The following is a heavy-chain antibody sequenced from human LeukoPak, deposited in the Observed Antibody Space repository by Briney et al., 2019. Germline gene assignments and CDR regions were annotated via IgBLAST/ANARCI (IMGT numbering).Heavy chain of an antibody. J-gene: IGHJ6*02. CDR3: AKDGCRSGSCYSLGGDYYYYGMDV. V-gene: IGHV3-23*01. D-gene: IGHD2-15*01. CDR1: GFTFSDYY. CDR2: ISGSGGST. Sequence: PGGSLRLSCAASGFTFSDYYMSWIRQAPGKGLEWVSAISGSGGSTYYADSVKGRFTISRDNSKNTLYLQMNSLRAEDTAVYYCAKDGCRSGSCYSLGGDYYYYGMDVWGQGTTVTVSS.